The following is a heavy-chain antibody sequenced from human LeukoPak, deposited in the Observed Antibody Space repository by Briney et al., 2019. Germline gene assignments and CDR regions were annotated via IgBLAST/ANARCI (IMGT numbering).Heavy chain of an antibody. CDR2: IWYGGSNK. CDR1: GFTFSSYG. D-gene: IGHD3-3*01. CDR3: AKVSSFFGVDDYMDV. Sequence: PGGSLRLSCAASGFTFSSYGMHWVRQAPGKGLEWVAVIWYGGSNKYYADSVKGRFTISRDNSKNTLYLQMNSLRAEDTAVYYCAKVSSFFGVDDYMDVWGKGTTVTVSS. V-gene: IGHV3-30*02. J-gene: IGHJ6*03.